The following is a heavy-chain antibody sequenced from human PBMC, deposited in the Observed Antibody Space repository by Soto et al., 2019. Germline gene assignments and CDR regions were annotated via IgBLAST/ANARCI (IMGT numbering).Heavy chain of an antibody. CDR3: AKDAGGPSSGWYLYFDY. Sequence: GGSLRLSCAASGFTFSSYAMSWVRQAPGKGLEWVSAISGSGGSTYYADSVKGRFTISRDNSKNTLYLQMNSLRAEDTAVYYCAKDAGGPSSGWYLYFDYWGQGTLVTVSS. D-gene: IGHD6-19*01. CDR2: ISGSGGST. J-gene: IGHJ4*02. V-gene: IGHV3-23*01. CDR1: GFTFSSYA.